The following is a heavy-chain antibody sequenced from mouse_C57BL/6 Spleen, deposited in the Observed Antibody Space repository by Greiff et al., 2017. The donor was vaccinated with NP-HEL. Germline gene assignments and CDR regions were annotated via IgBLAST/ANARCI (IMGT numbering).Heavy chain of an antibody. J-gene: IGHJ4*01. CDR3: AREVLGGEFYYAMDY. CDR1: GYSFTDYD. V-gene: IGHV1-39*01. D-gene: IGHD4-1*01. Sequence: LQQSGPELVKPGASVKISCKASGYSFTDYDMNWVKQSNGKSLEWIGVINPNYGTTSYNQKFKGKATLTVDQSSSTAYMQLNSLTSEDSAVYYCAREVLGGEFYYAMDYWGQGTSVTVSS. CDR2: INPNYGTT.